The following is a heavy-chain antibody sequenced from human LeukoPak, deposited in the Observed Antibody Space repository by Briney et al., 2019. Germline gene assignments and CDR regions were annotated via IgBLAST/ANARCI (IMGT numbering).Heavy chain of an antibody. CDR2: ISAYNGNT. D-gene: IGHD3-22*01. CDR1: GYTFTSYG. Sequence: ASVKVSCKASGYTFTSYGISWVRQAPGQGLEWMGWISAYNGNTNYAQKLQGRVTMTTDTSTSTAYMELRSLRSDDTAVYYCARDTPTITMIVVVPFDYWGQGTLVTVSS. CDR3: ARDTPTITMIVVVPFDY. J-gene: IGHJ4*02. V-gene: IGHV1-18*01.